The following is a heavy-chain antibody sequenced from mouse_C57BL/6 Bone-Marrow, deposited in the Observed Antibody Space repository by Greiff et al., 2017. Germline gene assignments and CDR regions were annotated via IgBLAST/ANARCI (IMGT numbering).Heavy chain of an antibody. Sequence: DVKVEESEGGLVQPGSSMKLSCTASGFTFSDYSMAWVRQVPEKGLEWVANITYDGSSSYYLDSLKSRFIISRDNAKNILYLQMSSLKSEDTATYYCARELGQEYFDVWGTGTTVTVSS. CDR3: ARELGQEYFDV. D-gene: IGHD4-1*01. J-gene: IGHJ1*03. CDR1: GFTFSDYS. V-gene: IGHV5-16*01. CDR2: ITYDGSSS.